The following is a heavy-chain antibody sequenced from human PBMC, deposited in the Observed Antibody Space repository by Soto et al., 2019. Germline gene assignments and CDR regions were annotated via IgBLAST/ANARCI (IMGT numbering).Heavy chain of an antibody. J-gene: IGHJ2*01. Sequence: GGSLRLSCAASGFTFSSYSMNWVRQAPRKGLEWVSSSSSSSSYIYYAHSAKGRFTISRDNAKNSLYLQMISLSAEDTAVYYCARDQRSFGVVGWYFDLWGRGTLVTVSS. CDR1: GFTFSSYS. D-gene: IGHD3-3*01. CDR2: SSSSSSYI. V-gene: IGHV3-21*01. CDR3: ARDQRSFGVVGWYFDL.